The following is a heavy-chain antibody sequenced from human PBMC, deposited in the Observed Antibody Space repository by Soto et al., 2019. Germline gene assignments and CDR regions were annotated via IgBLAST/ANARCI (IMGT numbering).Heavy chain of an antibody. CDR1: GYTFSDYY. CDR3: ARDPGFGYYYGMDV. J-gene: IGHJ6*02. CDR2: IIPNIGTA. V-gene: IGHV1-69*13. Sequence: SVKVYCKASGYTFSDYYIHWVRQAPGQGLEWMGWIIPNIGTANYAQKFQGRVTITADESTSTAYMELSSLRSEDTAVYYCARDPGFGYYYGMDVWGQGTTVTVSS. D-gene: IGHD3-10*01.